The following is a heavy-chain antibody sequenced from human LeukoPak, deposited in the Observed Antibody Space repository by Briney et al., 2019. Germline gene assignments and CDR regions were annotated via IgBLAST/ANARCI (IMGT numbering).Heavy chain of an antibody. CDR2: INTISGDT. Sequence: EASVNVSCKASGYTFTAYYIHWVRQAPGQGLEWIGWINTISGDTNYAQKFQGRVTMTRDTSISTAYMELSRLTSDDTAVYYCARGREVAGTVGYWGHGTLVTVSS. V-gene: IGHV1-2*02. CDR1: GYTFTAYY. CDR3: ARGREVAGTVGY. J-gene: IGHJ4*01. D-gene: IGHD6-19*01.